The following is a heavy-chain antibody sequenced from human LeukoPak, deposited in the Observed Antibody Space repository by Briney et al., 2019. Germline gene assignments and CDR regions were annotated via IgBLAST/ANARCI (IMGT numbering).Heavy chain of an antibody. J-gene: IGHJ4*02. V-gene: IGHV4-59*01. D-gene: IGHD3-22*01. CDR1: AGSITGNY. CDR2: IYYSGST. Sequence: PSETLSLTCTVSAGSITGNYWSWIRQPPGKGLEWIGYIYYSGSTSYHPSLKSRVTLSVDASKNQFSLKLRSVTAADTAVYFCARAGTYDTIAYYYDYWGQGTLVTVPA. CDR3: ARAGTYDTIAYYYDY.